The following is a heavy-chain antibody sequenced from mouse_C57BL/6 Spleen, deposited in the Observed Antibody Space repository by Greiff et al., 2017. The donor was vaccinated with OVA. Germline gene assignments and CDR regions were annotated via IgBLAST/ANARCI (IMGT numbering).Heavy chain of an antibody. V-gene: IGHV14-1*01. CDR3: TRDYYGRSYFDY. Sequence: VQLQQSGAELVRPGASVKLSCTASGFNIKDYYMHWVKQRPEQGLEWIGRIDPEDGDTEYAPKFQGKATMTADTASNTAYLQLSSLTSEDTAVYYCTRDYYGRSYFDYWGQVTTLTVSS. J-gene: IGHJ2*01. CDR2: IDPEDGDT. D-gene: IGHD1-1*01. CDR1: GFNIKDYY.